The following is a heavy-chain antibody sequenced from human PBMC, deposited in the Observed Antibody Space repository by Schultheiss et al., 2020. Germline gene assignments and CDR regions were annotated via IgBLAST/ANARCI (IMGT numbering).Heavy chain of an antibody. CDR1: GFTFSSYA. CDR2: ISGSGGST. CDR3: AKAVLDIVVVPAAIREAAFDP. V-gene: IGHV3-23*01. D-gene: IGHD2-2*03. J-gene: IGHJ5*02. Sequence: GGSLRLSCAASGFTFSSYAMSWVRQAPGKGLEWVSAISGSGGSTYYADSVKGRFTISRDNSKNTLYLQMNSLRAEDTAVYYCAKAVLDIVVVPAAIREAAFDPWGQGTLVTVSS.